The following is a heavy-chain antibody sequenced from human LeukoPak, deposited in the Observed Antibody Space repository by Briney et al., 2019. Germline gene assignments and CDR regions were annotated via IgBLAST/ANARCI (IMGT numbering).Heavy chain of an antibody. J-gene: IGHJ4*02. Sequence: TGGSLRLSCAASGFTFSSYWMSWVRQAPGKGLEWVANIKQDGSETYYVDSVKGRFTISRDNAKNSLYLQMNSLRAEDTAVYYCARDPGDSSGWYDYWGQGTLVTVSS. D-gene: IGHD6-19*01. V-gene: IGHV3-7*01. CDR2: IKQDGSET. CDR3: ARDPGDSSGWYDY. CDR1: GFTFSSYW.